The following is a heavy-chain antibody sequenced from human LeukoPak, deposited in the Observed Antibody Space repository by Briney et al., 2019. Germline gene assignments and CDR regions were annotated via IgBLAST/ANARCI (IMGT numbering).Heavy chain of an antibody. CDR1: GLAFRSYS. D-gene: IGHD5-12*01. Sequence: PGGSLRLSCEASGLAFRSYSMNWVRQAPGQGLEWISYISSSSTTIYYADSVKGRFTISRDNAQKSLFLQMNSLRAEDTAVYYCARVIVGTIKGDVDFDYWGQGTLVTVSS. CDR3: ARVIVGTIKGDVDFDY. V-gene: IGHV3-48*04. J-gene: IGHJ4*02. CDR2: ISSSSTTI.